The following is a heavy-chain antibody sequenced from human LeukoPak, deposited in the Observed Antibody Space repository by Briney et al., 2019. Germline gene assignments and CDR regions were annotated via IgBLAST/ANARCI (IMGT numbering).Heavy chain of an antibody. Sequence: GGSLRLSCAASGFTVSSYSMNWVRQAPGKGLEWVSSISSTSSYIYYADSVKGRFTISRDNAKNSLYLQMNSLRAEDTAVYFCARDRDAWFDPWGQGTLVTVSS. CDR3: ARDRDAWFDP. D-gene: IGHD5-24*01. CDR1: GFTVSSYS. CDR2: ISSTSSYI. V-gene: IGHV3-21*06. J-gene: IGHJ5*02.